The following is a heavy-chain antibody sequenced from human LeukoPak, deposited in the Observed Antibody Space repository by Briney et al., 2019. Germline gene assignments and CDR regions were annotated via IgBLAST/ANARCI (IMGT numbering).Heavy chain of an antibody. Sequence: GASVKVSCKASGGTFSSYAITWVRQAPGQGLEWMGGIIPIFGTANYAQKFQGRVTITADESTSTAYMELSSLRSEDTAVYYCARVVVVPAANPNYSYYYYMDVWGKGTTVTVSS. CDR2: IIPIFGTA. V-gene: IGHV1-69*13. D-gene: IGHD2-2*01. J-gene: IGHJ6*03. CDR3: ARVVVVPAANPNYSYYYYMDV. CDR1: GGTFSSYA.